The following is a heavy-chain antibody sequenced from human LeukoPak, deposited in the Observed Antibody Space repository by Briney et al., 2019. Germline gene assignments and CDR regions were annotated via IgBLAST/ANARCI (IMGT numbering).Heavy chain of an antibody. V-gene: IGHV3-23*01. J-gene: IGHJ4*02. CDR3: AKTSIPINSDILTMEFFDY. CDR1: GFTFSSYA. Sequence: PGGSLRLSCAASGFTFSSYAMSWVRQAPGKGLEWVSAISGSGGSTYYADSVKGRFTISRDNSKNTLYLQMNSLRAKDTAVYYCAKTSIPINSDILTMEFFDYWGQGTLVTVSS. CDR2: ISGSGGST. D-gene: IGHD3-9*01.